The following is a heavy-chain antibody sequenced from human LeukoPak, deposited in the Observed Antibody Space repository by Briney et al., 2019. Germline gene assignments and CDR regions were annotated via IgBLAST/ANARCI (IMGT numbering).Heavy chain of an antibody. CDR3: ARRSGIEVAGAFDY. V-gene: IGHV3-23*01. CDR2: ISDSGDRT. J-gene: IGHJ4*02. Sequence: PGGSLRLSCAASGFTFSNYAMRWVRQAPGKGLEWVSGISDSGDRTYYADSVKGRFTISRDNSKNTLYLQMNSLRAEDTAVYYCARRSGIEVAGAFDYWGQGTLVTVSS. CDR1: GFTFSNYA. D-gene: IGHD6-19*01.